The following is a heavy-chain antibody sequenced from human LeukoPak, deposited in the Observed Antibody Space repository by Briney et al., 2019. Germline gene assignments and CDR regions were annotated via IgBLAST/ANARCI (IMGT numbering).Heavy chain of an antibody. CDR1: GFTFSSYW. CDR3: ARVPPLGYCSSTSCYYVWYFDL. Sequence: GGSLRLSCAASGFTFSSYWMSWVRQAPGKGLEWVANIKQDGSEKFYVDSVKGRFTISRDNAKNSLYLQMNSLRAEDTAVYYCARVPPLGYCSSTSCYYVWYFDLWGRGTLVTVSS. J-gene: IGHJ2*01. D-gene: IGHD2-2*01. CDR2: IKQDGSEK. V-gene: IGHV3-7*01.